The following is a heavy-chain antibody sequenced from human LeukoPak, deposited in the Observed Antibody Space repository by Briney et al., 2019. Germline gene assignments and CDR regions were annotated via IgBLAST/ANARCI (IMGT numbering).Heavy chain of an antibody. CDR1: GFTFSSYS. V-gene: IGHV3-21*01. CDR2: ISSSSSYI. D-gene: IGHD2-15*01. Sequence: GGSLRLSCAASGFTFSSYSMNWVRQAPGKGLEWVSSISSSSSYIYYADSVKGRFTTSRDNAKNSLYLQMNSLRAEDTAVYYCARGLGYCSGGSCYSYAFDIWGQGTMVTVSS. CDR3: ARGLGYCSGGSCYSYAFDI. J-gene: IGHJ3*02.